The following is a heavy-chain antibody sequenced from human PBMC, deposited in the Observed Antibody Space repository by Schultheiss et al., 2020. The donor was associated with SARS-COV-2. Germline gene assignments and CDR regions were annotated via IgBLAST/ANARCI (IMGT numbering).Heavy chain of an antibody. V-gene: IGHV3-23*01. J-gene: IGHJ6*02. CDR2: ISLNSGAI. CDR3: AREGQGEGDMIVVVNYYYYGMDV. Sequence: GESLKISCAASGFTFSSYAMSWVRQAPGKGLEWVSSISLNSGAIAYADSVKGRFTISRDNSKNTLYLQMGSLRAEDMAVYYCAREGQGEGDMIVVVNYYYYGMDVWGQGTTVTVSS. CDR1: GFTFSSYA. D-gene: IGHD3-22*01.